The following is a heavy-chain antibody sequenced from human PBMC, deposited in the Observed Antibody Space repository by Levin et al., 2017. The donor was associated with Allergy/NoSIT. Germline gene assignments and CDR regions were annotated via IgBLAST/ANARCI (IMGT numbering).Heavy chain of an antibody. J-gene: IGHJ4*02. CDR2: ISGSDVTT. CDR3: AKGGPYDPTGYYLYYFDS. CDR1: GFSLSSYA. D-gene: IGHD3-22*01. V-gene: IGHV3-23*01. Sequence: PGGSLRLSCAASGFSLSSYAMSWVRQAPGKGLEWVSGISGSDVTTHNAGSVQGRFTISRDNFKNTLYLQMNTLRADDTAIYYCAKGGPYDPTGYYLYYFDSWGQGTLVTVSS.